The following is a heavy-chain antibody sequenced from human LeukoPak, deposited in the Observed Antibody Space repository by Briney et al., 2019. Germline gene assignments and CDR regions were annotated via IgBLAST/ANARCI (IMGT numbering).Heavy chain of an antibody. CDR2: IWYDGSNK. CDR3: ARDRAQLVQIFDY. D-gene: IGHD6-13*01. Sequence: GGSLRLSCAASGFTFTSYGMHWVRQAPGKGLEWVAVIWYDGSNKYYADSVKGRFTISRDNSKNTLYLQMNSLRAEDTGVYYCARDRAQLVQIFDYWGQGTLVTVSS. J-gene: IGHJ4*02. CDR1: GFTFTSYG. V-gene: IGHV3-33*01.